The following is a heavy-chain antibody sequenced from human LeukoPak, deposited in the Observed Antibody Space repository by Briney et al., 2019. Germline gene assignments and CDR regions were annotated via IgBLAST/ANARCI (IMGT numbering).Heavy chain of an antibody. J-gene: IGHJ4*02. V-gene: IGHV3-9*03. CDR1: GFTFDDYA. D-gene: IGHD5-18*01. CDR3: ARGDRFRYSYADY. Sequence: GRSLGLSCAASGFTFDDYAMHWVRQAPGKGLEWVSGISWNSGSIGYADSVKGRFTISRDNAKNFLYLQMNSLRAEDMALYYCARGDRFRYSYADYWGQGTLVTVSS. CDR2: ISWNSGSI.